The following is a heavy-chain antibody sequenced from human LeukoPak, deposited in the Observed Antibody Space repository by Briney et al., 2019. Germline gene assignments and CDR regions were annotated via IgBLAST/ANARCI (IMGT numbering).Heavy chain of an antibody. J-gene: IGHJ5*02. CDR3: ARAHYCSSTSCTSWFDP. Sequence: GGSLRLSCAASGFTFSSYAMSWVRQAPGKGLEWVSGINWNGGSTGYADSVKGRFTISRDNAKNSLYLQMNSLRAEDTALYHCARAHYCSSTSCTSWFDPWGQGTLVTVSS. V-gene: IGHV3-20*01. D-gene: IGHD2-2*01. CDR2: INWNGGST. CDR1: GFTFSSYA.